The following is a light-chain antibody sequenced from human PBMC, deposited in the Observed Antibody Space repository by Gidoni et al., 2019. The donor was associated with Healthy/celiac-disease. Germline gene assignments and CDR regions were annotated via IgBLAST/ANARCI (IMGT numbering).Light chain of an antibody. V-gene: IGKV1-33*01. CDR2: DES. CDR1: HDISNY. Sequence: DIQMTQSPSSLSASVGDRVTITCQASHDISNYLNWYQQKPGKAPKILIYDESNLETGVPSRFSGSGSGTDFTVTISSLQPEDIATYYCQQYDNLPPLTFGGGTKVEIK. J-gene: IGKJ4*01. CDR3: QQYDNLPPLT.